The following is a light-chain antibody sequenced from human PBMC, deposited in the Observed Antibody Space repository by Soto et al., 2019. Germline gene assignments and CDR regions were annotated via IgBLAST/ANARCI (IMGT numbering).Light chain of an antibody. CDR2: GAS. J-gene: IGKJ1*01. Sequence: AIQMTQSPSSLSASVGDRVTISCRASQGIGNALGWYQQKPGQPPKVLIYGASTLQSGVPPRFSGSGSGTDFTLAISSLQPEDSATYYCLQDINYPWTFGQGTKVEIK. CDR3: LQDINYPWT. CDR1: QGIGNA. V-gene: IGKV1-6*01.